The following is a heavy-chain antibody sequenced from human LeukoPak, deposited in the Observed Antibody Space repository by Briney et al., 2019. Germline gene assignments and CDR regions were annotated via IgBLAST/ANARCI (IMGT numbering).Heavy chain of an antibody. V-gene: IGHV4-59*01. CDR3: ARRLYGRMDV. Sequence: SETLSLTRTVSGGSISSYYWSWIRQPPGKGLEWIGYIYYSGSTNYNPSLKSRVTISVDTSKNQFSLKLSSVTAADTAVYYCARRLYGRMDVWGKGTTVTVSS. CDR2: IYYSGST. CDR1: GGSISSYY. J-gene: IGHJ6*04. D-gene: IGHD3-10*01.